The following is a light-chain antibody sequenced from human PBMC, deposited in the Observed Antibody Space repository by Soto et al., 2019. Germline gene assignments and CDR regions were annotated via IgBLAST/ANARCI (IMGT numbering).Light chain of an antibody. CDR3: QQLNSYPIT. J-gene: IGKJ5*01. CDR1: QGISSY. Sequence: DIQLTQSPSFLSASVGDRVTITCRASQGISSYLLWYQQRPGKAPKLLIYAASTLQSGVPSRFSGSVSGTEFTLTISSLQPEDFATYYCQQLNSYPITFGLGTRLEIK. V-gene: IGKV1-9*01. CDR2: AAS.